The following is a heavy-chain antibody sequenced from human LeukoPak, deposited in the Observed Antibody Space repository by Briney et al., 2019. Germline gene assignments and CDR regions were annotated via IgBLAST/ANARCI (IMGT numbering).Heavy chain of an antibody. CDR3: AREKFLAAAGTRGSWFDP. V-gene: IGHV3-74*01. D-gene: IGHD6-13*01. CDR2: INPDGSRT. Sequence: GGSLRLSCAASGFTFSTYWVHWVRQAPGKGLVWVSRINPDGSRTDYADSVKGRFTISRDNSKNTLYLQMNSLRAEDTAVYYCAREKFLAAAGTRGSWFDPWGQGTLVTVSS. J-gene: IGHJ5*02. CDR1: GFTFSTYW.